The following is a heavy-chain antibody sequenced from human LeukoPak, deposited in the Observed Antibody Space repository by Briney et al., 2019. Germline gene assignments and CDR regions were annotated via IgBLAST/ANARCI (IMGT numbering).Heavy chain of an antibody. CDR2: IYYSGST. V-gene: IGHV4-61*08. D-gene: IGHD3-16*01. CDR3: ARSNSFYYDS. J-gene: IGHJ5*02. Sequence: SETLSLTCTVSGGSVSSSGSYWSWIRQPPGKGLEWFAYIYYSGSTTYNPSLKSRVIISVDTSKNQFSLRLCSVTAADTAVYYCARSNSFYYDSWGQGTLVTVSS. CDR1: GGSVSSSGSY.